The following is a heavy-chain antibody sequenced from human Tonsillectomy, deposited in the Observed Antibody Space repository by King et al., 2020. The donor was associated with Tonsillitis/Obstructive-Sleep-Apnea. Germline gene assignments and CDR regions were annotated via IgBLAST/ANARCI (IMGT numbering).Heavy chain of an antibody. CDR2: IYYSGST. D-gene: IGHD4-11*01. J-gene: IGHJ4*02. CDR3: ARLVWCDYSNLYYFDY. CDR1: GGSISSSSYY. Sequence: QLQESGPGLVKPSETLSLTCTVSGGSISSSSYYWGWIRQPPGKGLEWIGSIYYSGSTYYNPSLKSRVTISVDTSKNQFSLKLSSVTAADTAVYYCARLVWCDYSNLYYFDYWGQGTLVTVSS. V-gene: IGHV4-39*01.